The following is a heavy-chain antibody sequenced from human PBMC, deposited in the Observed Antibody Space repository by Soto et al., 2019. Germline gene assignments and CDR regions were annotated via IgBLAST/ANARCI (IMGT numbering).Heavy chain of an antibody. D-gene: IGHD2-21*02. V-gene: IGHV1-69*13. CDR1: GYTFTGYY. J-gene: IGHJ3*02. CDR2: IIPIFGTA. CDR3: VLPAYCGGDCYFDAFDI. Sequence: GASVKVSCKASGYTFTGYYMHWVRQAPGQGLEWMGGIIPIFGTANYAQKFQGRVTITADESTSTAYMELSSLRSEDTAVYYCVLPAYCGGDCYFDAFDIWGQGTMVTVSS.